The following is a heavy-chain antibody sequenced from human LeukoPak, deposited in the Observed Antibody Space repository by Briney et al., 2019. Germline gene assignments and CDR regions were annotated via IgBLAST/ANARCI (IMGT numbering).Heavy chain of an antibody. CDR2: INPTSGVI. Sequence: ASVKVSCKASGYTFTDYYIHWVRQAPGQGLEWMGWINPTSGVINYAQKFQDWVTLTRDTSISTAYMELRSLKSDDTAVYYCARDLSSSWSFYGLDVWGQGTTVTVSS. CDR3: ARDLSSSWSFYGLDV. J-gene: IGHJ6*02. CDR1: GYTFTDYY. V-gene: IGHV1-2*04. D-gene: IGHD6-13*01.